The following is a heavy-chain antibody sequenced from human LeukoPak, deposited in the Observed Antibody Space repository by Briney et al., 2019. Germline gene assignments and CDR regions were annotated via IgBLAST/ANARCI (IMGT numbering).Heavy chain of an antibody. CDR3: ARHVTSGYSSGWYHDY. V-gene: IGHV4-59*08. J-gene: IGHJ4*02. Sequence: PSETLSLTCTVSGGSISSYYWSWIRQPPGKGLEWIGYIYYSGSTNYNPSLKSRVTISVDTSKNQFSLKLSSVTAADTAVYYCARHVTSGYSSGWYHDYWGQGTLVTVSS. CDR2: IYYSGST. CDR1: GGSISSYY. D-gene: IGHD6-19*01.